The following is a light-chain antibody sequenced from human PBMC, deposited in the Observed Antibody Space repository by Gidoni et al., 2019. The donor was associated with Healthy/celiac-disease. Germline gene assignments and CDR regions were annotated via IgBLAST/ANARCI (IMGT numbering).Light chain of an antibody. CDR2: DAS. CDR1: QGSSSA. V-gene: IGKV1-13*02. J-gene: IGKJ3*01. CDR3: QQFNSYPRT. Sequence: AIQLTQSPSSLSASVGDRVTITCRASQGSSSALAWYQQKPGKAPKLLIYDASSLESGVPSRFSGSGAGTDFTLTISSLQPEDFATYYCQQFNSYPRTFXPXTKVDIK.